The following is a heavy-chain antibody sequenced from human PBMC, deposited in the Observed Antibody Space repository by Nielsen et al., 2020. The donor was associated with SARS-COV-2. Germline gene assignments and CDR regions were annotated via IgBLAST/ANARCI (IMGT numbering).Heavy chain of an antibody. J-gene: IGHJ6*03. CDR1: GFTVSSNY. CDR3: ARDRRAVAVYYYYMDV. D-gene: IGHD6-19*01. V-gene: IGHV3-11*04. Sequence: GESLKISCAASGFTVSSNYMSWIRQAPGKGLEWVSYISSSGSTIYYADSVKGRFTISRDNAKNSLYLQMNSLRAEDTAVYYCARDRRAVAVYYYYMDVWGKGTTVTVSS. CDR2: ISSSGSTI.